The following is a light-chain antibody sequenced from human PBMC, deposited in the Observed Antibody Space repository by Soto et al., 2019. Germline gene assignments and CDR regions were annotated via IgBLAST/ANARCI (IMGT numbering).Light chain of an antibody. CDR3: QQYGSSPPWK. CDR1: QSVSSSY. CDR2: GAS. J-gene: IGKJ1*01. Sequence: EIVLTQSPGTLSLSPGERATLSCRASQSVSSSYLAWYQQKPGQAPRLLIYGASSRATGIPDRFSGSGSGTDFTLTISRLEPEDFAVYYCQQYGSSPPWKFGQGTNVEIK. V-gene: IGKV3-20*01.